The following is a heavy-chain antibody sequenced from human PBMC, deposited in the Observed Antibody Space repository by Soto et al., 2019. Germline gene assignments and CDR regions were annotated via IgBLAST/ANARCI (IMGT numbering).Heavy chain of an antibody. CDR2: IYYSGIT. CDR3: ARHGSN. CDR1: GVSISNSSYY. V-gene: IGHV4-39*01. Sequence: SETLSLTCTASGVSISNSSYYWGWIRRPPGKGLEWIGTIYYSGITYYNPSLKSRVTISVDTSKNQFSLKLTSVTAADTAVYYCARHGSNWGQGTLVTVSS. J-gene: IGHJ4*02.